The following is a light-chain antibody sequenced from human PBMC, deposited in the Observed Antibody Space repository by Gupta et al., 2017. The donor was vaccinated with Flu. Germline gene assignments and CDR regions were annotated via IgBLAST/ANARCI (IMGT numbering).Light chain of an antibody. V-gene: IGLV2-14*01. CDR3: SSYTSTSTFYV. CDR1: SSDVGRSNS. Sequence: QSALTQPASVSGSPVQSITISSTGTSSDVGRSNSVSWYQQHPGKAPKLIIYDVSSRPSGISSRFSGSKSGSTASLTISGLEAEDETDYYCSSYTSTSTFYVFGTGTKVTVL. J-gene: IGLJ1*01. CDR2: DVS.